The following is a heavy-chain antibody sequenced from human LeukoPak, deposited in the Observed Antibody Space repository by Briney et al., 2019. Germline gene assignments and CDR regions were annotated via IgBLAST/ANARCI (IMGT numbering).Heavy chain of an antibody. CDR1: GGSISSGGYY. CDR3: AREGQRPEGFDY. CDR2: IYYSGST. D-gene: IGHD6-25*01. V-gene: IGHV4-31*03. J-gene: IGHJ4*02. Sequence: ASETLSLTCTVSGGSISSGGYYWSWIRQHPGKGLEWIGYIYYSGSTYYNPSLKSRVTISVDTSKNQFSLKLSSVTAADTAVYYCAREGQRPEGFDYWGQGTLVTVSS.